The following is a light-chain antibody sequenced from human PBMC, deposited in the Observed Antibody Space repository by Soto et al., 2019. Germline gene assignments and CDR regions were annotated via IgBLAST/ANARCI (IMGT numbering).Light chain of an antibody. Sequence: EIGLTQSPRTLSLSPGERATLSCRASQSVSSNLAWYQQKPCQAPRLLIYGASTRATGIPARFSGSGSGKEFTLTISSLQSADFARSYCQPYNNRPPWTFGQGTKVDI. J-gene: IGKJ1*01. V-gene: IGKV3-15*01. CDR2: GAS. CDR3: QPYNNRPPWT. CDR1: QSVSSN.